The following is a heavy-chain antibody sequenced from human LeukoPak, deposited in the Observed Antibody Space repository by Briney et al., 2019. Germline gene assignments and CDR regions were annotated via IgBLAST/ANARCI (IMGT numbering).Heavy chain of an antibody. Sequence: ASVKVSCKASGYTFTSYYMHWVRQAPGQGLEWMGIINPSGGSTSYAQKFQGRVTMTRDTSTSTVYMELSSLRSEDTAVYYCHYIVVVPAAFDYWGQGTLVTVSS. CDR1: GYTFTSYY. V-gene: IGHV1-46*01. CDR3: HYIVVVPAAFDY. D-gene: IGHD2-2*01. CDR2: INPSGGST. J-gene: IGHJ4*02.